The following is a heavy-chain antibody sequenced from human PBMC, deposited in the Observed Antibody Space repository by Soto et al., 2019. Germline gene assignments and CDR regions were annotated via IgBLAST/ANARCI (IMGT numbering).Heavy chain of an antibody. CDR2: IYSGGST. CDR3: ARDLDSTYYFDY. CDR1: GFTVSSNY. V-gene: IGHV3-53*01. Sequence: PGGSLRLSCAASGFTVSSNYMSWVRQAPGKGLEWVSVIYSGGSTYYADSVKGRFTISRDNSKNTLYLQMNSLRAEDTAVYYCARDLDSTYYFDYWGQGTLVTVSS. J-gene: IGHJ4*02. D-gene: IGHD1-1*01.